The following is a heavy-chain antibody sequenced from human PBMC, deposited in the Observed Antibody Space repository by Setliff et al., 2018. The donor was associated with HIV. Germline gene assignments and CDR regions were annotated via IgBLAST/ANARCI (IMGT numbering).Heavy chain of an antibody. CDR3: ARRGSTTTSWREFDY. J-gene: IGHJ4*02. V-gene: IGHV4-59*08. CDR1: GDSISPYY. Sequence: LSLTCTVSGDSISPYYWNWIRQPPGKGLEWIGYIYYTGSTNYNPSLKSQVTLSVDTSKNHFSLKLNSVTAADTAVYYCARRGSTTTSWREFDYWGQGTLVTVSS. CDR2: IYYTGST. D-gene: IGHD1-1*01.